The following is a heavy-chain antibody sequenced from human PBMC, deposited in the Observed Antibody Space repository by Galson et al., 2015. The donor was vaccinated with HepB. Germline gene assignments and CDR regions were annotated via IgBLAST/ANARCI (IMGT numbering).Heavy chain of an antibody. CDR3: AREGVPAANFDF. J-gene: IGHJ4*02. CDR2: ISSSSSYI. D-gene: IGHD2-2*01. Sequence: SLRLSCAASGFTFSSYGMKWVRQALGKGLEWVSFISSSSSYIYYADSVKGRFTISRDNAKNSLYLQMNSLRAEDTSVYYCAREGVPAANFDFWGQGTLVTVSS. CDR1: GFTFSSYG. V-gene: IGHV3-21*01.